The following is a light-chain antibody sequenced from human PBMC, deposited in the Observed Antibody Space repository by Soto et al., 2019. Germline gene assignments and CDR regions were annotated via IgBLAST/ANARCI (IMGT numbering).Light chain of an antibody. J-gene: IGLJ2*01. CDR1: ISNIGSNY. Sequence: QAVVTQPPSVSAAPGQKVTISCSGSISNIGSNYASWYQHLPGTAPKLLIYDNNQRPSGISDRFSGSKSGTSATLGITGLQTGDEADYYCGTWDSSVSAGVFGGGTKLTVL. CDR2: DNN. V-gene: IGLV1-51*01. CDR3: GTWDSSVSAGV.